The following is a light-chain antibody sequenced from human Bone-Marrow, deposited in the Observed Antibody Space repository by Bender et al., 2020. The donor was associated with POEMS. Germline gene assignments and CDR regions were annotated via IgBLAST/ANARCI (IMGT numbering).Light chain of an antibody. CDR2: DDS. CDR1: NIGSKT. J-gene: IGLJ2*01. Sequence: SYVLTQPPSVSVAPGQTARITCGGNNIGSKTVHWYQQKPGQAPVLVVFDDSGRPSGIPERFSGSNSGNTATLTISGTQAMDEADYYCQAWDSSTVGFGGGTKLTVL. CDR3: QAWDSSTVG. V-gene: IGLV3-21*02.